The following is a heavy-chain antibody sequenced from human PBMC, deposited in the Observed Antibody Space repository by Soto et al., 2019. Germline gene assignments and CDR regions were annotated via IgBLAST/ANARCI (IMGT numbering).Heavy chain of an antibody. D-gene: IGHD3-3*02. CDR3: AHAFGGTSWPNDAFDI. CDR1: GFSLSTNGVG. V-gene: IGHV2-5*02. Sequence: SGPTLVNPTQTLTLTCTFSGFSLSTNGVGVGWIRQPPGKALEWLALIYWDDDKRYSPSLKSRLTITKDTSKNQVVLTMTNMDPVDTATYYCAHAFGGTSWPNDAFDICGQGTVVTVSS. CDR2: IYWDDDK. J-gene: IGHJ3*02.